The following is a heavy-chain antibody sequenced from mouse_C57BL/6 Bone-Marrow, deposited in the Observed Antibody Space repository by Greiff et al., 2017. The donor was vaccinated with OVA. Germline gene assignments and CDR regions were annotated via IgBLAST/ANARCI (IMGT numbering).Heavy chain of an antibody. CDR1: GYTFTSYW. J-gene: IGHJ3*01. D-gene: IGHD2-2*01. CDR2: IHPNSGST. Sequence: VKLQQPGAELVKPGASVKLSCKASGYTFTSYWMHWVKQRPGQGLEWIGMIHPNSGSTNYNEKFKSKATLTVDKSSSTAYMQLSSLTSEDSAVYYCARGNYGYGAYWGQGTLVTVSA. V-gene: IGHV1-64*01. CDR3: ARGNYGYGAY.